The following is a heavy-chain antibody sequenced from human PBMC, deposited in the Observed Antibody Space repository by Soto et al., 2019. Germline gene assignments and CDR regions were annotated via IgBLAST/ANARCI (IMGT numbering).Heavy chain of an antibody. Sequence: GGSLRLSCAASGFSLSDYWMHWVRQVPGKGLLWVSPISGSGGSTSYADSVKGRFTISRDNSKNTLYLQMNSLRAEDTAVYYCAKVGAAGYDSSGYSSYYFDYWGQGTLVTVSS. J-gene: IGHJ4*02. D-gene: IGHD3-22*01. CDR1: GFSLSDYW. CDR2: ISGSGGST. CDR3: AKVGAAGYDSSGYSSYYFDY. V-gene: IGHV3-23*01.